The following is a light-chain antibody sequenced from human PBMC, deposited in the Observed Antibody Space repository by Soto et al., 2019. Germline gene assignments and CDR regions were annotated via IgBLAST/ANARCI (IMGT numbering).Light chain of an antibody. J-gene: IGKJ1*01. CDR1: QSLNSNS. Sequence: EIVLTQSPGTLSLSPGERATLSCRASQSLNSNSLAWYQQKPGQAPRLLIYGASTRATGTPDRFSGSGSGTDFTLSISRLEPEDFAVYYCRQYGGSPRTFGQGTKVEV. V-gene: IGKV3-20*01. CDR2: GAS. CDR3: RQYGGSPRT.